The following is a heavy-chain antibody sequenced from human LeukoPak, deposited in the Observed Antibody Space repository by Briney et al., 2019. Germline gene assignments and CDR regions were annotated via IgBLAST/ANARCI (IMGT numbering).Heavy chain of an antibody. CDR3: ARELGFGELFFDY. CDR1: GYTFTSYY. CDR2: INPSGGST. D-gene: IGHD3-10*01. J-gene: IGHJ4*02. Sequence: GASVKVSCKASGYTFTSYYMHWVRQAPGLGLEWMGIINPSGGSTSYAQKFQGRVTMTRDMSTSTVYMELSSLRSEDTAVYYCARELGFGELFFDYWGQGTLVTVSS. V-gene: IGHV1-46*01.